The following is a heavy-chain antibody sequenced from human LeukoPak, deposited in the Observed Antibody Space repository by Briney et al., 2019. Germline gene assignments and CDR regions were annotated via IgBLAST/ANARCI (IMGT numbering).Heavy chain of an antibody. V-gene: IGHV4-59*08. D-gene: IGHD4-17*01. Sequence: PSETLSLTCTVSGDSISPYYWSWIRQSPGKGLVWIGYIYHSGSTNYNSSLKSRVTISIDTSKNQFSLNLRSVTAADTAVYYCAKKGRTYTDYGGYYDYMDVWGKGTTVTVS. CDR2: IYHSGST. CDR1: GDSISPYY. CDR3: AKKGRTYTDYGGYYDYMDV. J-gene: IGHJ6*03.